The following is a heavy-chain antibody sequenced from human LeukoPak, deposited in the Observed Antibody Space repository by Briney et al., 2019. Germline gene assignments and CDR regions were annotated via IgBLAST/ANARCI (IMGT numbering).Heavy chain of an antibody. J-gene: IGHJ4*02. Sequence: GSLRLSCAASGFTFSTYAMTWVRQAPGKGLEWVSGFTGRDNNIDYVDSVKGRFTISRDNSKNTLYLQMTSLRAEDTAVYYCAKAYRSGWSYFDSWGQGAAVTVSS. CDR1: GFTFSTYA. CDR2: FTGRDNNI. D-gene: IGHD6-19*01. CDR3: AKAYRSGWSYFDS. V-gene: IGHV3-23*01.